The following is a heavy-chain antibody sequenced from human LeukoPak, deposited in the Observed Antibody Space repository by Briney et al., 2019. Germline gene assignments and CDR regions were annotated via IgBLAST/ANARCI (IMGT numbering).Heavy chain of an antibody. CDR1: GFTFSNYW. V-gene: IGHV3-74*01. CDR2: INSDGSST. J-gene: IGHJ4*02. D-gene: IGHD6-6*01. Sequence: GGSLRLSCAASGFTFSNYWMHWVRQAPGKGLVWVSRINSDGSSTSYADSVKGRFTISRDNAKNTLYLQMNSLRAEDTAVYYCARGKSYSSSFLDYWGQGTLVTVSS. CDR3: ARGKSYSSSFLDY.